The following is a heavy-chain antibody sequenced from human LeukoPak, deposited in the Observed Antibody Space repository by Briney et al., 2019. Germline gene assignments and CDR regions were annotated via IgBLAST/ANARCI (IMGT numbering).Heavy chain of an antibody. Sequence: GRSLRLSCAASGFTFSSYGMHWVRQAPGKGLEWVAVISYDGSNKYYADSVKDRFTTSRDNAKNTLYLQMNSPRAEDTAVYYCAADWSGAFDIWGQGTMVTVSS. V-gene: IGHV3-30*03. CDR3: AADWSGAFDI. CDR2: ISYDGSNK. J-gene: IGHJ3*02. CDR1: GFTFSSYG. D-gene: IGHD3-9*01.